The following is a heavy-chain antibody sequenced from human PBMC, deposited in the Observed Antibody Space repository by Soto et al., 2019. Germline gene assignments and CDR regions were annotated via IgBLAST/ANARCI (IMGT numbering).Heavy chain of an antibody. V-gene: IGHV4-34*01. D-gene: IGHD3-22*01. CDR3: ARGGQGGIVVFYY. CDR1: GGSFSGYY. J-gene: IGHJ4*02. Sequence: QVQLQQWGAGLLKPSETLSLTCAVYGGSFSGYYWSWIRQPPGKGLEWIGEINHSGSNNHNPSLKSRVTKSVDTSKNQFSLKLSSVTAADTAVYYCARGGQGGIVVFYYWGQGTLVTVSS. CDR2: INHSGSN.